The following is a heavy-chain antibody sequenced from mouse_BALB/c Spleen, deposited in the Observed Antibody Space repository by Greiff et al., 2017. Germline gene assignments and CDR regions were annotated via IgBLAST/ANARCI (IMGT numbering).Heavy chain of an antibody. CDR1: GFAFTSYW. V-gene: IGHV4-1*02. CDR2: INPDSSTI. CDR3: ARDYYGSSPHFDY. J-gene: IGHJ2*01. Sequence: EVQLLESGGGLVQPGGSLKLSCAASGFAFTSYWMSWVRQAPGKGLEWIGEINPDSSTINYTPSLKDKFIISKDNAKTTLYLQMSKVSSEDTAFYYCARDYYGSSPHFDYWGQGTTLTVSA. D-gene: IGHD1-1*01.